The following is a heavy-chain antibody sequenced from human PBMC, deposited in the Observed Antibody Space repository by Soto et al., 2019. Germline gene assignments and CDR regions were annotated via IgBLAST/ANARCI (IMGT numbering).Heavy chain of an antibody. CDR3: ARDFYMSL. Sequence: EVQVWESGGGLVQPGGSLRLSCAASGFTFSSHAMSWVRQAPEKGLEFVAAMSSTGFNTYYADSVKGRFTISRDNSKNTLYLQMNSLRVEDTAVYYCARDFYMSLWGQGTLVTVSS. V-gene: IGHV3-23*01. D-gene: IGHD3-10*01. CDR2: MSSTGFNT. J-gene: IGHJ4*02. CDR1: GFTFSSHA.